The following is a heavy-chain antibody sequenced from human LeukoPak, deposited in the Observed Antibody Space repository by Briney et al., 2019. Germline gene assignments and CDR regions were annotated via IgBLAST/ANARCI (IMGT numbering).Heavy chain of an antibody. V-gene: IGHV3-30*02. CDR2: IRYDGSNK. CDR1: GFTFSSYG. D-gene: IGHD4-11*01. Sequence: GGSLRLSCAASGFTFSSYGMHWVRQAPGKGLEWVAFIRYDGSNKYYADSVKGRFTISRDNSKNTLYLQMNSLRAEDTAVYYCAKDLVGFDYREDMDVWGKGTTVTVSS. J-gene: IGHJ6*04. CDR3: AKDLVGFDYREDMDV.